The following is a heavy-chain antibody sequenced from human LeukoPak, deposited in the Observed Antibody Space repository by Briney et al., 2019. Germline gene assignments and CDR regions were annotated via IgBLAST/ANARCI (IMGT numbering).Heavy chain of an antibody. V-gene: IGHV4-39*07. CDR2: IYYSGST. CDR1: GGSISSSSYY. Sequence: SETLSLTCTVSGGSISSSSYYWGWIRQPPGKGLEWIGSIYYSGSTYYNPSLKSRVTISVDTSKNQFSLKLSSVTAADTAVYYCARGLLWFRGVGGTSYFDYWGQGTLVTVSS. CDR3: ARGLLWFRGVGGTSYFDY. J-gene: IGHJ4*02. D-gene: IGHD3-10*01.